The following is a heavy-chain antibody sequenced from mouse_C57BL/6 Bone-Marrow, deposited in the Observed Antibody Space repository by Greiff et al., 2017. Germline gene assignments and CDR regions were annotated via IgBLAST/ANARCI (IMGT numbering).Heavy chain of an antibody. CDR3: ARSHYDYDWFAY. CDR2: IHPNSGST. Sequence: QVQLQQPGAELVKPGASVKLSCKASGYTFTSYWMHWVKQRPGQGLEWIGMIHPNSGSTNYNEKFKSKATLTVYKSSSTAYMQLSSLTSEDSAVYYCARSHYDYDWFAYWGQGTLVTVSA. J-gene: IGHJ3*01. CDR1: GYTFTSYW. V-gene: IGHV1-64*01. D-gene: IGHD2-4*01.